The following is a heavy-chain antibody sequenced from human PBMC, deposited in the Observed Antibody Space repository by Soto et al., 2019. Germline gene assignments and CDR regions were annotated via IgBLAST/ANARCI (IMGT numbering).Heavy chain of an antibody. CDR1: GFTLSTYV. Sequence: QLSESGGGLLQPGGSLTLSCAASGFTLSTYVMTWVRQPPGKGLEWVSSMNGAATSTSYADSVKGRFTTSRDKSKNTLYLEMRTLRPEDTAVYYCARGGADHYNYGMDVWGQGTTVIVSS. CDR2: MNGAATST. CDR3: ARGGADHYNYGMDV. J-gene: IGHJ6*02. V-gene: IGHV3-23*05. D-gene: IGHD3-10*01.